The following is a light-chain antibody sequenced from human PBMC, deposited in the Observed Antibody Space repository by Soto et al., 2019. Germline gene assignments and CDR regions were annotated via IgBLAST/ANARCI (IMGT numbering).Light chain of an antibody. V-gene: IGKV3-15*01. CDR2: GAS. Sequence: EVVMTQSPATLSVSPGERATLSCRASQSVSSNLAWYQQKPGQAPRLLLYGASTRATGIPARFSGSGSGTEFTLTISRLQSEDFAVYYWQQYNNWPPWTFGQGTKVEIK. CDR3: QQYNNWPPWT. J-gene: IGKJ1*01. CDR1: QSVSSN.